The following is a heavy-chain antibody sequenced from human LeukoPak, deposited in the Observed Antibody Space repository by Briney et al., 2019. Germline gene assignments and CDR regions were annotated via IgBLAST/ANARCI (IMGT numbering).Heavy chain of an antibody. J-gene: IGHJ4*02. CDR2: IGTAGDT. CDR3: ARGAVRGVTKYYFDY. V-gene: IGHV3-13*01. CDR1: GFTFSSYD. D-gene: IGHD3-10*01. Sequence: GGSLRLSCAASGFTFSSYDMHWVRQATGKGLEWVSAIGTAGDTYYPGSVKGRFTISRENAKNSLHLQMNSLRAGDTAVYYCARGAVRGVTKYYFDYWGQGTLVTVSS.